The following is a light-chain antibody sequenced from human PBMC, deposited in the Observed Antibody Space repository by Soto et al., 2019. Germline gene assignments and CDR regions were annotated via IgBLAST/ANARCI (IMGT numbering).Light chain of an antibody. Sequence: QSVLTQPASVSGSPGQSITISCTGTSSDVGSYNLVSWYQQHPGKAPKLMIYEVTKRPSGVSDRFSGSKSGNTASLTISGLQSEDEADYYCCSYANSGTSYVVFGGGTKLTVL. J-gene: IGLJ2*01. CDR1: SSDVGSYNL. CDR2: EVT. CDR3: CSYANSGTSYVV. V-gene: IGLV2-23*02.